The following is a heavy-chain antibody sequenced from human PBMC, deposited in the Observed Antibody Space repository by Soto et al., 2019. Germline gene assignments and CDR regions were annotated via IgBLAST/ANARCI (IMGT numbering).Heavy chain of an antibody. CDR2: VKGDEITT. CDR3: AGGGFGTYLLDF. D-gene: IGHD3-16*02. V-gene: IGHV3-74*01. CDR1: GVTFSSYW. Sequence: EVQLVESGGDLVQPGGSLRLSCAASGVTFSSYWMHWVRQSPGKGLVWGSRVKGDEITTNYADSVEGRLTIFRDNAKNIVYLQMNSLRDEDTGVYYCAGGGFGTYLLDFWGQGTEVTVSS. J-gene: IGHJ4*02.